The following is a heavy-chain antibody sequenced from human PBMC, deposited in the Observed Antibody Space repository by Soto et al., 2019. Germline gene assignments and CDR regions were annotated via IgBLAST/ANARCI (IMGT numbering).Heavy chain of an antibody. CDR1: GYTFTSYD. CDR3: AREPYGDYDRDWFDP. D-gene: IGHD4-17*01. J-gene: IGHJ5*02. CDR2: MNPNSGNT. V-gene: IGHV1-8*01. Sequence: ASVKVSCKASGYTFTSYDINWVRQATGQGLEWMGWMNPNSGNTGYAQKFQGRVTMTRNTSISTAYMELSSLRSEDTAVYYCAREPYGDYDRDWFDPWGQGTLVTVSS.